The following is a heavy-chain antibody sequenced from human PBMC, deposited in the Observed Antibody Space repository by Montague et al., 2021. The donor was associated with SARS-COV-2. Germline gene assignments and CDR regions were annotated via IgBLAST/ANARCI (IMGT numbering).Heavy chain of an antibody. J-gene: IGHJ3*02. Sequence: SETLSLTCTVSGDSISYRSYYWGWIRQPPGKGLEWIGTVSYSGSTYYNASLKSRVTIYVDTPKNQFSLKPISVTAADKAIYYCARQYGDDSGNAFNIWGQGTMVIVSS. CDR1: GDSISYRSYY. V-gene: IGHV4-39*01. D-gene: IGHD4-17*01. CDR3: ARQYGDDSGNAFNI. CDR2: VSYSGST.